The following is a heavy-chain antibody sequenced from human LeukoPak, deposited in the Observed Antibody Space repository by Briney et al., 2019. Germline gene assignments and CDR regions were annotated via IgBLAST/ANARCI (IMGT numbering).Heavy chain of an antibody. CDR3: ARDGAPFDF. Sequence: GGSLRLSCAASGFTFRSYWMSWVRQAPGKGLEWVANIKQDGSEKYYVGSVKGRFTISRDNAKNSLYLRMNSLRAEDTAVYYCARDGAPFDFWGQGTLVTVSS. CDR1: GFTFRSYW. V-gene: IGHV3-7*04. CDR2: IKQDGSEK. D-gene: IGHD3-16*01. J-gene: IGHJ4*02.